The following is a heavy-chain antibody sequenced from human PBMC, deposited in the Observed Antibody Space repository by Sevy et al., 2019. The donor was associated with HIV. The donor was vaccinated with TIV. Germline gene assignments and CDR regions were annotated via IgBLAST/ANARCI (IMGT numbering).Heavy chain of an antibody. V-gene: IGHV3-33*01. D-gene: IGHD1-26*01. CDR1: GFTFSSYA. J-gene: IGHJ4*02. Sequence: GGSLRLSCAASGFTFSSYAMHWVRQAPGKGLEWVGFIWHDGSKKYYADSVRGRFTFFRDNSKNTQFLQVSSLRAEDTAVYYCARGRVGATTSYYFDYWGQGTLVTVSS. CDR3: ARGRVGATTSYYFDY. CDR2: IWHDGSKK.